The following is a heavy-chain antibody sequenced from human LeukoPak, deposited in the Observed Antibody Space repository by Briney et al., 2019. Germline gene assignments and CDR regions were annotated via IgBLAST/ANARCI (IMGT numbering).Heavy chain of an antibody. V-gene: IGHV3-66*01. CDR2: IYSGGST. Sequence: GGSLRLSCAASGFTVSSNYMSWVRQAPGKGLEWVSVIYSGGSTYYADSVKGRFTISRDNSKNTLYLQMNSLRAEDTAVYYCARVSSSGISCDYWGQGTLVAVSS. J-gene: IGHJ4*02. CDR3: ARVSSSGISCDY. CDR1: GFTVSSNY. D-gene: IGHD4-23*01.